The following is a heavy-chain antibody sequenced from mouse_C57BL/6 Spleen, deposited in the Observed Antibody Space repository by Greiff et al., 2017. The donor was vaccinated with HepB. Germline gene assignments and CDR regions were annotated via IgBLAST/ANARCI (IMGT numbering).Heavy chain of an antibody. CDR2: IHPNSGST. J-gene: IGHJ1*03. CDR1: GYTFTSYW. D-gene: IGHD4-1*01. V-gene: IGHV1-64*01. Sequence: QVQLQQPGAELVKPGASVKLSCKASGYTFTSYWMHWVKQRPGQGLGWIGMIHPNSGSTNYNEKFKSKATLTVDKSSSTAYMQLSSLTSEDSAVYYCARRGTGNGWYFDVWGTGTTVTVSS. CDR3: ARRGTGNGWYFDV.